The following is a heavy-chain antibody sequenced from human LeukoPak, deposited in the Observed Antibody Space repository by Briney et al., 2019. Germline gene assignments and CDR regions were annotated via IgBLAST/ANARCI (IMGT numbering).Heavy chain of an antibody. Sequence: ASVKVSCKASGYTFTSYYMHWVRQAPGQGLEWMGIINPSGGSTSYAQKFQGRVTMTRGMSTSTVYMELSSLRSEDTAVYYCARSGYSYGSGYYYYMDVWGKGTTVTVSS. CDR3: ARSGYSYGSGYYYYMDV. CDR2: INPSGGST. V-gene: IGHV1-46*01. J-gene: IGHJ6*03. CDR1: GYTFTSYY. D-gene: IGHD5-18*01.